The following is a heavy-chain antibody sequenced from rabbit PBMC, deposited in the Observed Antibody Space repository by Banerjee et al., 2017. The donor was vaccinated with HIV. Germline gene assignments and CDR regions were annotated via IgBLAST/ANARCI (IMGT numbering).Heavy chain of an antibody. D-gene: IGHD6-1*01. V-gene: IGHV1S43*01. J-gene: IGHJ3*01. CDR1: GIDFSSSYW. Sequence: QEQLVESGGGLVTLGGSLKLTCKASGIDFSSSYWISWVRQAPGKGLEWIGCIYPVYGATDYASWVNGRFTISLDNAQNTVFLQMTSLTAADTATYFCARARSAGYGYATDFRLDLCGPGTLVTVS. CDR2: IYPVYGAT. CDR3: ARARSAGYGYATDFRLDL.